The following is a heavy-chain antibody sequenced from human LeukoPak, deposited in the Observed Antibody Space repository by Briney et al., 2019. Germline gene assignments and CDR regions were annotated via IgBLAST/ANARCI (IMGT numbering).Heavy chain of an antibody. Sequence: SETLSLTCTVSGGSISSYYWSWIRQPPGKGLEWIGYIYYSGSTNYNPSLKSRVTISVDTSKNQFSLKLGSVTAADTAVYYCASHFRFPGPFDPWGQGTLVTVSS. D-gene: IGHD3-3*01. CDR2: IYYSGST. CDR3: ASHFRFPGPFDP. CDR1: GGSISSYY. J-gene: IGHJ5*02. V-gene: IGHV4-59*08.